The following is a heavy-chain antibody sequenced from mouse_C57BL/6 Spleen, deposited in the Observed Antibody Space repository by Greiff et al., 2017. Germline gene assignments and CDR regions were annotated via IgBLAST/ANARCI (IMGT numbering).Heavy chain of an antibody. CDR3: TRLEKGDYFDY. CDR2: IDPETGGT. J-gene: IGHJ2*01. Sequence: VQLQQSGAELVRPGASVTLSCKASGYTFTDYEMHWVKQTPVHGLEWIGAIDPETGGTAYNQKFKGKAILTADKSSSTAYMELRSRTSEDSAVYYCTRLEKGDYFDYWGQGTTLTVSS. V-gene: IGHV1-15*01. CDR1: GYTFTDYE.